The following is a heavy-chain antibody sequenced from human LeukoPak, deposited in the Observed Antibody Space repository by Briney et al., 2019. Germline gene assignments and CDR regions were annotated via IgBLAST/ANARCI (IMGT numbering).Heavy chain of an antibody. Sequence: PGGSLRLSCAASGFTFSSYAMNWVRQAPGKGLEWVSAISNSGSSTYYADSVKGRFTISRDNSKNTLYLQMNSLRAEDTAVYYCAKRIAAAGSRGFDYWGQGTLVTVSS. D-gene: IGHD6-13*01. CDR1: GFTFSSYA. CDR3: AKRIAAAGSRGFDY. J-gene: IGHJ4*02. CDR2: ISNSGSST. V-gene: IGHV3-23*01.